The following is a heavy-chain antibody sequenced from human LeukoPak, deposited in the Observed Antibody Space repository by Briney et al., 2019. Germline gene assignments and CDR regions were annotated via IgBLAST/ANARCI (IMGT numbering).Heavy chain of an antibody. CDR3: ARGRGIYSGYDYAFDY. J-gene: IGHJ4*02. CDR2: INSDGSST. Sequence: GGSLRLSCAASGFTFSSYWMHWVRQAPGKGLVWVSRINSDGSSTSYADSVKGRFTISRDNAKNTLYLQMNSLRAEDTAVYYCARGRGIYSGYDYAFDYWGQGTLVTVSS. D-gene: IGHD5-12*01. V-gene: IGHV3-74*01. CDR1: GFTFSSYW.